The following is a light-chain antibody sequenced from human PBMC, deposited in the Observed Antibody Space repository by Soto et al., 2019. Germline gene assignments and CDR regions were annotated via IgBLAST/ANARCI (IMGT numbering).Light chain of an antibody. CDR2: GAS. Sequence: EIVMTQSPATLSVSPGERVSLSCGASQSVGSDLAWYQQNPGQAPRLLIYGASSRATGIPDRFSGSGSGTDFTLTISRLEPEDFSVYYCHQYGTAPLTFGPGTKVDIK. J-gene: IGKJ3*01. CDR3: HQYGTAPLT. CDR1: QSVGSD. V-gene: IGKV3-20*01.